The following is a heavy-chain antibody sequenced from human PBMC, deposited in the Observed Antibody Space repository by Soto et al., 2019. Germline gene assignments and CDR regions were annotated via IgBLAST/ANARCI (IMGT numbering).Heavy chain of an antibody. Sequence: EVQLVESGGGLVQPGGSLRLSCAGSGFTFSTYWMSWVRQAPGKGLEWVANIKQDGSEKWYVDSVKGRFIIYRDNAKKSLFLQMNSLRVEETAVYYCARGDYHDSSGPCSDAFDVLGQGTMVTVSS. V-gene: IGHV3-7*04. CDR2: IKQDGSEK. CDR3: ARGDYHDSSGPCSDAFDV. D-gene: IGHD3-22*01. CDR1: GFTFSTYW. J-gene: IGHJ3*01.